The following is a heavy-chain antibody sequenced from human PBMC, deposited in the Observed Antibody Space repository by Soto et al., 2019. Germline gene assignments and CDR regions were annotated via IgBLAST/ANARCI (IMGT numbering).Heavy chain of an antibody. CDR3: ARGLVMVGIDLNLYVMDV. CDR2: ISYDGNYK. J-gene: IGHJ6*02. V-gene: IGHV3-30-3*01. Sequence: GGSLRLSCAASEFSFSNYAIHWVRQAPGKGLEWVSSISYDGNYKYYADSVKGRFTISRDNSKNTLYLQMNSLRTEDTAVYYCARGLVMVGIDLNLYVMDVWGQGTTVTVSS. CDR1: EFSFSNYA. D-gene: IGHD2-15*01.